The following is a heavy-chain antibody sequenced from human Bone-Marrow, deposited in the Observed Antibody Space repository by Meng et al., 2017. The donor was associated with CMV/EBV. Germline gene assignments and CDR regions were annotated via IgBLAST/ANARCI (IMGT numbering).Heavy chain of an antibody. CDR2: INSDGSST. CDR1: GFTFSSYW. Sequence: GESLKISCAASGFTFSSYWMHWVRQAPGKGLVWVSRINSDGSSTSYADSVKGRFTISRDNAKNTLYLQMNSLRAEDTAVYYCARDSIFGVVMDAFDIWGQATMVTVSS. V-gene: IGHV3-74*01. CDR3: ARDSIFGVVMDAFDI. J-gene: IGHJ3*02. D-gene: IGHD3-3*01.